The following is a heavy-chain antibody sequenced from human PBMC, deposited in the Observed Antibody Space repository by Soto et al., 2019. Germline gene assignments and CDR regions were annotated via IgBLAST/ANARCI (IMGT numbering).Heavy chain of an antibody. J-gene: IGHJ4*02. CDR1: GGSISSYY. CDR2: IYYSGNT. D-gene: IGHD1-26*01. CDR3: AKEDPSGRYSLDY. V-gene: IGHV4-59*01. Sequence: SETLSLTCTVAGGSISSYYWSWIRQPPGKGLESIGYIYYSGNTNYNPSLKSRVTISVDTSKTQFSLKLSSVTAADTAVYFCAKEDPSGRYSLDYWGQGSQVTVSS.